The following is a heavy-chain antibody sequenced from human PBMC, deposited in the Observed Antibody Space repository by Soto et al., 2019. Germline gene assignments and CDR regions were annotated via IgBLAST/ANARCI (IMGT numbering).Heavy chain of an antibody. D-gene: IGHD6-13*01. CDR1: GYTFTSYG. Sequence: QVQLVQSGAEVKKPGASVKVSCKASGYTFTSYGISWVRQAPGQGLEWMGWISAYNGNTNYAQKLQGRVTMTTDTPASTADMGLRSLGSDDTGGYCCAREASSSWWAYNGFDPWGQGALVTVSS. J-gene: IGHJ5*02. CDR2: ISAYNGNT. CDR3: AREASSSWWAYNGFDP. V-gene: IGHV1-18*01.